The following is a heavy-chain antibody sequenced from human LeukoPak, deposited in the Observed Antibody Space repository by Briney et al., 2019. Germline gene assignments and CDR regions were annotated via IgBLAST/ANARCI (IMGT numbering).Heavy chain of an antibody. J-gene: IGHJ4*02. CDR2: IKQDGSEK. CDR3: ARDRRCSSTSCYYFDY. V-gene: IGHV3-7*04. Sequence: PGGSLRLSCAASGFTFSSYWMTWVRQAPGKGLEWVANIKQDGSEKYYVDSVEGRFTISRDNAKNSLYLQMNSLRAEDTAVYYCARDRRCSSTSCYYFDYWGQGTLVTVSS. D-gene: IGHD2-2*01. CDR1: GFTFSSYW.